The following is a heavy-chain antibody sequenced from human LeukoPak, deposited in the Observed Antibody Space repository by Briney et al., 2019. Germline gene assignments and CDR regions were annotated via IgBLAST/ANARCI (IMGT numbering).Heavy chain of an antibody. V-gene: IGHV1-2*02. J-gene: IGHJ5*02. CDR2: INPNSGGT. Sequence: ASVKVSRKASGYTFTGYYIHWVRQAPGQGLEWMGWINPNSGGTNYAQKFQGRVTMTRDTSISTAYMELSRLRSDDTAVYYCARDRSGYCSSTSCYVSDINWFDPWGQGTLVTVSS. CDR1: GYTFTGYY. D-gene: IGHD2-2*01. CDR3: ARDRSGYCSSTSCYVSDINWFDP.